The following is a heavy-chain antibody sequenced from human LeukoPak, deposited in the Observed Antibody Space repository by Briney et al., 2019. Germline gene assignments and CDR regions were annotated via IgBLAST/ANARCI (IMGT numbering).Heavy chain of an antibody. V-gene: IGHV3-23*01. D-gene: IGHD5-12*01. CDR2: ISGSGGNT. J-gene: IGHJ4*02. CDR1: GFTFSIYA. Sequence: GGSLRLSCAASGFTFSIYAMSWVRQAPGKGLEWVSAISGSGGNTYYADSVKGRFTISRDNSKNTLYLQMNSLRAEDTAVYYCARSISGYDLDYWGQGTLVTVSS. CDR3: ARSISGYDLDY.